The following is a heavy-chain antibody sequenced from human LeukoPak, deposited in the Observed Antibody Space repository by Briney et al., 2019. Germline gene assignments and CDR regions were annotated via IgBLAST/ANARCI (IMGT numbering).Heavy chain of an antibody. D-gene: IGHD3-22*01. Sequence: PSETLSLTCAVSGGSISSSNWWSWVRQPPGKGLEWIGEIYHSGSTNYNPSLKSRVTISVDKSKNQFSLKLSSVTAADTAVYYCARGFITYYYDSSGYYDFDYWGQGTLVTVSS. CDR1: GGSISSSNW. CDR2: IYHSGST. J-gene: IGHJ4*02. CDR3: ARGFITYYYDSSGYYDFDY. V-gene: IGHV4-4*02.